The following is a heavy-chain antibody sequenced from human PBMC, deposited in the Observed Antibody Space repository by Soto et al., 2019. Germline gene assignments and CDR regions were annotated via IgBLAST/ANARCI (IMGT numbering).Heavy chain of an antibody. CDR1: RYTFTRYN. D-gene: IGHD3-10*01. V-gene: IGHV1-3*01. CDR3: ARDYYGSGSYGPFDN. CDR2: INAGNDNT. J-gene: IGHJ4*02. Sequence: QVHLVQSGAEVKKPGASVKVSCKASRYTFTRYNMHCVRQAPGQRLEWMGWINAGNDNTKYSQNFQGRVTITRDTSATTTYMELSSLRTEDTAVYYCARDYYGSGSYGPFDNWGQGTLVTVSS.